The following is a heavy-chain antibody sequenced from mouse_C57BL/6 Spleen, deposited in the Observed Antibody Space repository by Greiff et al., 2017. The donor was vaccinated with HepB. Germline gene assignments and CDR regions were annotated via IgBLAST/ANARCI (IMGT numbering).Heavy chain of an antibody. V-gene: IGHV3-6*01. CDR1: GYSITSGYY. CDR3: ASLYDYGSSYEGYFDV. CDR2: ISYDGSN. J-gene: IGHJ1*03. D-gene: IGHD1-1*01. Sequence: EVKLQESGPGLVKPSQSLSLTCSVTGYSITSGYYWNWIRQFPGNKLEWMGYISYDGSNNYNPSLKNRISITRDTSKNQFFLKLNSVTTEDTATYYCASLYDYGSSYEGYFDVWGTGTTVTVSS.